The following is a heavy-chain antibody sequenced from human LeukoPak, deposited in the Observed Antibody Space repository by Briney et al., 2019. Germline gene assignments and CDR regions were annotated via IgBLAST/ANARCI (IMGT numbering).Heavy chain of an antibody. CDR2: INHSGST. J-gene: IGHJ4*02. Sequence: PSETLSLTCAVYGGSFSGYYWSWIRQPPGKGLEWIGEINHSGSTNYNPSLKSRVTISVDTSKNQSSLKLSSVTAADTAVYYCARGFSSSWYHYFDYWGQGTLVTVSS. CDR3: ARGFSSSWYHYFDY. D-gene: IGHD6-13*01. CDR1: GGSFSGYY. V-gene: IGHV4-34*01.